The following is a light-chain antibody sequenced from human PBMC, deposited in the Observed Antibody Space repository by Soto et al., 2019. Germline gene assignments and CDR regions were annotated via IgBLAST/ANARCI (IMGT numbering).Light chain of an antibody. Sequence: DIQMTQSPSSLSASVGDRVTITCRSSQSISSYLNWYQQKPGKAPKLLIYAASSLQSGVPSRFSCSGSGTDCTLTISSLQPEDFATYYCQQSYITPTFGQGTKREIK. V-gene: IGKV1-39*01. CDR1: QSISSY. CDR3: QQSYITPT. J-gene: IGKJ2*01. CDR2: AAS.